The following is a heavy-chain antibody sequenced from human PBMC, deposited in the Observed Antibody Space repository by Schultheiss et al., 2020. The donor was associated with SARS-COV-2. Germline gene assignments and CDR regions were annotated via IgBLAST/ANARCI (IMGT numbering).Heavy chain of an antibody. J-gene: IGHJ5*02. V-gene: IGHV4-38-2*02. CDR1: GYSISSGYY. D-gene: IGHD4-17*01. CDR2: IYHSGST. Sequence: SETLSLTCAVSGYSISSGYYWGWIRQPPGKGLEWIGSIYHSGSTYYNPSLKSRVTISVDTSKNQFSLKLSSVTAADTAVYYCARDAYGEGFFDPWGQGTLVTVSS. CDR3: ARDAYGEGFFDP.